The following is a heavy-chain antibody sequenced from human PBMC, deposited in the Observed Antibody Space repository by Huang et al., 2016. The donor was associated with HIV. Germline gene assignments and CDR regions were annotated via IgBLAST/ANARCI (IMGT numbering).Heavy chain of an antibody. CDR1: GFIFNDFS. D-gene: IGHD4-17*01. Sequence: QLVESGGDSVQSGRSLRLPCRGSGFIFNDFSISWFRQSPGKGLGWIGFVRSKAFGGGSKCAPSVKDRFTVSRDESKNVAFLQMDNLQVDDTAIYYCSPSGDDYFYFYMDVWGNGTTVIVS. CDR2: VRSKAFGGGS. J-gene: IGHJ6*03. CDR3: SPSGDDYFYFYMDV. V-gene: IGHV3-49*03.